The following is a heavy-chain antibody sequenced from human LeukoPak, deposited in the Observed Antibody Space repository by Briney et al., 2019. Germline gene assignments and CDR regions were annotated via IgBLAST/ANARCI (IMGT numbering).Heavy chain of an antibody. CDR3: ARDKSYFGSGNYHYFDS. V-gene: IGHV3-48*03. D-gene: IGHD3-10*01. J-gene: IGHJ4*02. CDR2: ISSSGSTI. CDR1: GFTFSSYE. Sequence: PGGSLRLSCAASGFTFSSYEMNWVRQAPGKGLEWVSYISSSGSTIYYADSVKGRFTISRDNAKNSLYLQMNSLRPEDTALYYCARDKSYFGSGNYHYFDSWGQGALVIVSS.